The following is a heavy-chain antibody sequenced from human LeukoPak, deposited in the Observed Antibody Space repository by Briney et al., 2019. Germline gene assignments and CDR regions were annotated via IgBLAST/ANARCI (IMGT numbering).Heavy chain of an antibody. V-gene: IGHV4-59*01. J-gene: IGHJ6*03. Sequence: SETLSLTCTVSGGSISSYYWSWIRQPPGKGLEWIGYIYYSGSTNYNPSLKSRVTTSVDTSKNQFSLKLSSVTAADTAVYYCARRDYYYYYMDVWGKGTTVTVSS. CDR2: IYYSGST. CDR3: ARRDYYYYYMDV. CDR1: GGSISSYY.